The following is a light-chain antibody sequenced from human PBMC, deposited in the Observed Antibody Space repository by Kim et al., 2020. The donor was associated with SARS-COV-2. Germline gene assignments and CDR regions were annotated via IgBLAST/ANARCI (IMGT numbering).Light chain of an antibody. CDR3: LLTYSDVRKT. Sequence: GGTVTLTCGSSTGTVTNDHYPYWFQQKPGQAPRALIYNTNYRYSWTPARFSGSLLGGKAALTLSGAQPEDEADYYCLLTYSDVRKTFGGGTQLTVL. CDR2: NTN. CDR1: TGTVTNDHY. V-gene: IGLV7-46*01. J-gene: IGLJ2*01.